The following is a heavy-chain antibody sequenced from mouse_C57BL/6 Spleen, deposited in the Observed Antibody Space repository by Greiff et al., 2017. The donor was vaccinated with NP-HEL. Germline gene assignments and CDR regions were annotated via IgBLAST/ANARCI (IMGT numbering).Heavy chain of an antibody. J-gene: IGHJ3*01. CDR2: IDPSDSYT. Sequence: QVQLQQPGAELVKPGASVKLSCKASGYTFTSYWMQWVNQRPGQGLEWIGEIDPSDSYTNYNQKFKGKATLTVDTSSSTAYMQLSSLTSEDSAVYYCARPSKNWDGSYWGQGTLVTVSA. D-gene: IGHD4-1*01. CDR1: GYTFTSYW. V-gene: IGHV1-50*01. CDR3: ARPSKNWDGSY.